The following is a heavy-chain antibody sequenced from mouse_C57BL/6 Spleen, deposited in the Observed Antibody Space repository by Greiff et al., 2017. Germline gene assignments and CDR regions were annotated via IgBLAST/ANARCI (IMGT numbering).Heavy chain of an antibody. V-gene: IGHV1-47*01. CDR1: GYTFTTYP. D-gene: IGHD2-4*01. Sequence: QVQLQQSGAELVKPGASVKMSCKASGYTFTTYPIEWMKQNHGKSLEWIGNFNPYNDDTKYNEKFKCKATLTVEKSSSTVYLELSRLTSDDSAVYYCARASDDYEEYYFNYWGQGTTLTVST. J-gene: IGHJ2*01. CDR3: ARASDDYEEYYFNY. CDR2: FNPYNDDT.